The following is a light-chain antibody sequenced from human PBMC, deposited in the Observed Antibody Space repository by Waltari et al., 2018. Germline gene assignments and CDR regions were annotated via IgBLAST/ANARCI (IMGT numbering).Light chain of an antibody. Sequence: SYGLTQPPSVSVAPGHTATLTCGGNNIGSKSVHWYQQRPGQAPVLVVYNHVDRPTGTPERVSGANSGDTAALSISRGEGADEAEVFCQGWDSHDGLVVGGGTQLTVL. V-gene: IGLV3-21*02. CDR3: QGWDSHDGLV. J-gene: IGLJ2*01. CDR1: NIGSKS. CDR2: NHV.